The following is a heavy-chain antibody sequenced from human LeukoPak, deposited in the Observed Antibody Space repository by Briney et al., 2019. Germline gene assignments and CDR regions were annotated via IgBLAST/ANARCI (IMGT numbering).Heavy chain of an antibody. V-gene: IGHV3-21*01. Sequence: GGSLRLSCAASGFTFSRHSINWVRQAPGKGLEWVSSISSSSSYIYYADSVKGRFIISRDNAKNSLYLQMNSLRAEDTAVYYCARDSGNYLDAFDIWGQGTMVTVSS. D-gene: IGHD1-7*01. CDR1: GFTFSRHS. CDR2: ISSSSSYI. J-gene: IGHJ3*02. CDR3: ARDSGNYLDAFDI.